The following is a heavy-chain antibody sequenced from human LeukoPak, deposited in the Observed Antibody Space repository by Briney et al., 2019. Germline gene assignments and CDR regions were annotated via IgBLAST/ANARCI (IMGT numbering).Heavy chain of an antibody. D-gene: IGHD5-24*01. CDR3: VRDTRDSYTPDY. J-gene: IGHJ4*01. Sequence: GGSLRLSCAASGFTFSSYWMHWVRQAPGKGLVWVSRINSDGSSTSYADSVKGRFTISRDNAKNTLYLQMNSLRAEDTAVYYCVRDTRDSYTPDYSGHGTLVTVSS. CDR1: GFTFSSYW. CDR2: INSDGSST. V-gene: IGHV3-74*01.